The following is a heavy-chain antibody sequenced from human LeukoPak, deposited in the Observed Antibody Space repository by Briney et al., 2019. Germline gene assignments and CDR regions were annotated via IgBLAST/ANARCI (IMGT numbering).Heavy chain of an antibody. J-gene: IGHJ4*02. CDR2: IKQDGSEK. D-gene: IGHD4-17*01. CDR3: ARANYGDYVGY. V-gene: IGHV3-7*03. CDR1: GFTFSSYW. Sequence: GGSLRLSCAASGFTFSSYWMSWVRQAPGKGLEWVANIKQDGSEKYYVDSVKGRFTISRDNAKNSLHLQMNSLRAEDTAVYYCARANYGDYVGYWGQGTLVTVSS.